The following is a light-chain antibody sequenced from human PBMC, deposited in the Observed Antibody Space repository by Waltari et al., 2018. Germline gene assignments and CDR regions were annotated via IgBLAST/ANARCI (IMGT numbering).Light chain of an antibody. CDR2: DT. J-gene: IGLJ1*01. V-gene: IGLV2-14*03. Sequence: QSALSQPASVSGSPGQSITISCSGTNTDVGGSNFVSWYQQYPAKAPKVIIYDTDRPSGVSHRFSGSKFGNTASLTISGLQAEDEADCYCCSYTRSSTYVFGTGTKVTVL. CDR3: CSYTRSSTYV. CDR1: NTDVGGSNF.